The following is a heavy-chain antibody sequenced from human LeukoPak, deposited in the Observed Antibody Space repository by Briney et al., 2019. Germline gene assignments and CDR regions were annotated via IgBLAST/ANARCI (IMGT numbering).Heavy chain of an antibody. CDR3: AREWVCSSTSCYDY. CDR2: SSAYNGNT. Sequence: ASVKVSRKASGYTFTSYGISWVREAPGQGLEWMGWSSAYNGNTNYAQKLQGRVTTTTDTSTSTAYMELRSLRSDDTAVYYCAREWVCSSTSCYDYWGQGTLVTVSS. D-gene: IGHD2-2*01. CDR1: GYTFTSYG. V-gene: IGHV1-18*01. J-gene: IGHJ4*02.